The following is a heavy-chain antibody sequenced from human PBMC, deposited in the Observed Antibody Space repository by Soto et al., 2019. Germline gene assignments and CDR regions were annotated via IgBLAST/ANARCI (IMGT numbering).Heavy chain of an antibody. V-gene: IGHV1-18*01. CDR3: VRDPDGHIDFDY. CDR1: GYTFTSYG. CDR2: ISAYNGDT. J-gene: IGHJ4*02. Sequence: ASVKVSCKASGYTFTSYGISWVRQAPGQGLEWMSWISAYNGDTNYAQKVQGRVTMTTDTSTSTAFMELRSLRFDDTAVYYCVRDPDGHIDFDYWGKGTLVTVSS.